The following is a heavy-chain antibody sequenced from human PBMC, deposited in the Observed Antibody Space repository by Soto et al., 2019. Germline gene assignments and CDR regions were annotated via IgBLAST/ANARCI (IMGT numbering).Heavy chain of an antibody. J-gene: IGHJ4*02. CDR1: SYSSSRGYY. CDR3: ARVAFGPIDY. CDR2: MYHSGTT. V-gene: IGHV4-38-2*02. D-gene: IGHD3-16*01. Sequence: PSETLSLTCTVSSYSSSRGYYWGWIRQSPGEGLEWIVGMYHSGTTYYNPSLKSRVTISIDTSKNQFSLKLTSVTSADTAVYFCARVAFGPIDYWGQGPRATVS.